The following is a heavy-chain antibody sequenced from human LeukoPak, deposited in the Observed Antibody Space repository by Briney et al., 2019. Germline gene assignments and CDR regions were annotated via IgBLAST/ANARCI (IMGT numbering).Heavy chain of an antibody. Sequence: PGGSLRLSCAASGFTFGSYWMHWVRQAPGKGLVWVSRINSDGSSTSYADSVKGRFTISRDNAKNTLYLQMNSLRAEDTAVYYCARRGSAAAGDYWGQGTLVTVSS. V-gene: IGHV3-74*01. CDR1: GFTFGSYW. J-gene: IGHJ4*02. CDR2: INSDGSST. CDR3: ARRGSAAAGDY. D-gene: IGHD6-13*01.